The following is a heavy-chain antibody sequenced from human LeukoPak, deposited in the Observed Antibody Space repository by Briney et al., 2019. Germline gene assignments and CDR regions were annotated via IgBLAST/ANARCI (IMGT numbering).Heavy chain of an antibody. Sequence: ASVKVSCKASGYTFTSYDINWVRQATGQGLEWMGWMNPNSGNTGYAQKFQGRVTMTRNTSISTAYMELSSLRSEDTAVYYCAREGYDYGSGSYYPDWDYYCGMDVWGQGTTVTVSS. CDR3: AREGYDYGSGSYYPDWDYYCGMDV. CDR2: MNPNSGNT. CDR1: GYTFTSYD. V-gene: IGHV1-8*01. D-gene: IGHD3-10*01. J-gene: IGHJ6*02.